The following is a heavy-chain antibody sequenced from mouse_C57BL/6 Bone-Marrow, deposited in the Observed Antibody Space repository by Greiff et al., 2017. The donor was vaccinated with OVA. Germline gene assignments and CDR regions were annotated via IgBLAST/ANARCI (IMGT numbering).Heavy chain of an antibody. V-gene: IGHV7-1*01. D-gene: IGHD1-1*01. CDR1: GFTFSDFY. Sequence: DVKLVESGGGLVQSGRSLRLSCATSGFTFSDFYMEWVRQAPGTGLEWIAASRNKANDYTTEYSASVKGRFIVSRDTSQSILYLQMNALRAEDTAIYYCAREYYYGSTYWYFDVWGTGTTVTVSS. CDR3: AREYYYGSTYWYFDV. CDR2: SRNKANDYTT. J-gene: IGHJ1*03.